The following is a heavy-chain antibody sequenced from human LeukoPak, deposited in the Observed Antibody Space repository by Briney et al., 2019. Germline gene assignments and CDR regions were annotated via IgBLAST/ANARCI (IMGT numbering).Heavy chain of an antibody. Sequence: SVKVSCKASGGTFSSYAISWVRQAPGQGLEWMGGIIPIFGTANYAQKFQGRVTITADESTSTAYMELSSLRSEDTAVYYCARDSSSWYNPFGYWGQGTLVTVSS. J-gene: IGHJ4*02. D-gene: IGHD6-13*01. CDR2: IIPIFGTA. V-gene: IGHV1-69*13. CDR1: GGTFSSYA. CDR3: ARDSSSWYNPFGY.